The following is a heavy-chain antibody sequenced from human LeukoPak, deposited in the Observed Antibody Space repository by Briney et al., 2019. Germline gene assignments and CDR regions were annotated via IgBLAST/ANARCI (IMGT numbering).Heavy chain of an antibody. Sequence: GGSLRLSCAASGFTFSNSYMSWVRQAPGKGLEWVSVIYSGGSTDYADSVKGRFTISRDNSKNTLYLQMNSLRVEDTAVYYCARGPRGFDPWGQGTLVTVSS. V-gene: IGHV3-53*01. J-gene: IGHJ5*02. CDR3: ARGPRGFDP. CDR1: GFTFSNSY. CDR2: IYSGGST.